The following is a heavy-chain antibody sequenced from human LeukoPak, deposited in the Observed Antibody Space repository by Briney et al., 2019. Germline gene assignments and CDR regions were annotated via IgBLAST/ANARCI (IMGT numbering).Heavy chain of an antibody. CDR1: GFTFSSYA. Sequence: GGSLRLSCAASGFTFSSYAMSWVRQAPGKGLEWVSAISGSGGSTYYADSVKGRFTISRDNSKNTLYLQMNSLRAEDTAVYYCAKGGDSAFGAMVRAGVAEGAFDIWGQGTMVTVSS. D-gene: IGHD3-10*01. CDR3: AKGGDSAFGAMVRAGVAEGAFDI. J-gene: IGHJ3*02. V-gene: IGHV3-23*01. CDR2: ISGSGGST.